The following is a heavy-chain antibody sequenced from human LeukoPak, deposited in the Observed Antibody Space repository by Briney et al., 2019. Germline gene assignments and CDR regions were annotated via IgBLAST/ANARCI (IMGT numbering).Heavy chain of an antibody. CDR1: GGSISSSSYY. CDR2: IYYSGST. Sequence: SETLSLTCTVSGGSISSSSYYWGWIRQPPGKGLEWIGSIYYSGSTYYNPSLKSRVTIFVDTSKNQFSLKLSSVTAADTAVYYCAKSYDYDWGSYRDWGQGTLVTVSS. J-gene: IGHJ4*02. V-gene: IGHV4-39*07. D-gene: IGHD3-16*02. CDR3: AKSYDYDWGSYRD.